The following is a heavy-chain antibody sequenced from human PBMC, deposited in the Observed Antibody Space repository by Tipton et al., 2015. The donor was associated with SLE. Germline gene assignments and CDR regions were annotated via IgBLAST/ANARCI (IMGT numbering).Heavy chain of an antibody. V-gene: IGHV4-34*01. J-gene: IGHJ2*01. CDR1: GGSFSGYY. CDR3: ARWGRTMIHWYFDL. Sequence: TLSLTCAVYGGSFSGYYWSWIRQPPGKGLEWIGEINHSGSTNYNPSLRSRVTISVDTSKNQFSLKLSSVTAADTAVYYCARWGRTMIHWYFDLWGRGTLVTVSS. CDR2: INHSGST. D-gene: IGHD3-22*01.